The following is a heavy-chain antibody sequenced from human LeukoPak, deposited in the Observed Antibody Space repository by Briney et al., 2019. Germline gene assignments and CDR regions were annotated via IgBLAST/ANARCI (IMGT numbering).Heavy chain of an antibody. CDR1: GYTFTSYG. V-gene: IGHV1-18*01. CDR2: ISTYTGDT. Sequence: GASVKVSCKASGYTFTSYGISWVRQAPGQGLEWMGWISTYTGDTNYAQKLQGRVTMTTDTSTSTAYMELRSLRSDDTALYYCAREKYSSQIVDYWGQGTLVTVSS. CDR3: AREKYSSQIVDY. J-gene: IGHJ4*02. D-gene: IGHD5-18*01.